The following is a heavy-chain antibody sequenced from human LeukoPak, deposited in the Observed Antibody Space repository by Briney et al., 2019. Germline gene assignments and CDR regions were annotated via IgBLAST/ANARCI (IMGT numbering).Heavy chain of an antibody. CDR3: ARHSSGWVSFDY. CDR2: IYWDDDK. J-gene: IGHJ4*02. D-gene: IGHD6-19*01. Sequence: SGPTLVNPTQTLTLTCTFSGFSLSTSGVGVGWIRQPPGKALEWLALIYWDDDKRYSPSLKSRLTITKDTSKNQTVLTMTNMDPVDTATYYCARHSSGWVSFDYWGQGTLVTVSS. V-gene: IGHV2-5*02. CDR1: GFSLSTSGVG.